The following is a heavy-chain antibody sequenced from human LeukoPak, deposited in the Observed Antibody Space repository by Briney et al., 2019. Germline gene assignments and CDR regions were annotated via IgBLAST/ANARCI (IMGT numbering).Heavy chain of an antibody. Sequence: GASVKVSCKASGYTFTSYTMNWVRQAPGQGLEWMGWINTNTGNPTYAQGFTGRFVFSLDTSVSTAYLQISSLKAEDTAVYYCARPTYYYDSSGYYWDAFDIWGQGTMVTVSS. CDR1: GYTFTSYT. CDR3: ARPTYYYDSSGYYWDAFDI. V-gene: IGHV7-4-1*02. CDR2: INTNTGNP. J-gene: IGHJ3*02. D-gene: IGHD3-22*01.